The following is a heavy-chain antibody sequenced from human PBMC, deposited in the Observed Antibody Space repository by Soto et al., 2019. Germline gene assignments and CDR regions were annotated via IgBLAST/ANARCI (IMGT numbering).Heavy chain of an antibody. CDR2: INNDGSST. J-gene: IGHJ6*02. D-gene: IGHD2-21*01. Sequence: GGSLRLSCAASGFTFSSFWMHWVRQAPGKGLVWVSRINNDGSSTTYADSVKGRFTISRDNAKSTLYLQVTSLRAEDTAVYYCARDPLIGNTDYGLDVWGQGTTVTVSS. CDR3: ARDPLIGNTDYGLDV. CDR1: GFTFSSFW. V-gene: IGHV3-74*01.